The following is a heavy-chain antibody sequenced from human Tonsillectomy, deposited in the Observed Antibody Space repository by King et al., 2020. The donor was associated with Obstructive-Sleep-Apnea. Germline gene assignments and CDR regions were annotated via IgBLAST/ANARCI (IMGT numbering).Heavy chain of an antibody. CDR2: ISPDGRTT. Sequence: VQLVESGGGLVQPGGSLRLSCAASGLTFSSSWMHWVRKVPGEGLVWVSDISPDGRTTSYADSVKGRFTISRDNAKNTLYLQLNSLRAEDTAVYYCARDLHYGYDYWGQGTLVTVSS. J-gene: IGHJ4*02. V-gene: IGHV3-74*01. D-gene: IGHD3-10*01. CDR1: GLTFSSSW. CDR3: ARDLHYGYDY.